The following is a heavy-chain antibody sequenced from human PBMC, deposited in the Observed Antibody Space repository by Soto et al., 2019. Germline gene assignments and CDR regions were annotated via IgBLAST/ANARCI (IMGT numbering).Heavy chain of an antibody. Sequence: GASVKVSCKASGYTFTSYGISWVRQAPGQGLEWMGWISAYNGNTNYAQKLQGRVTMTTDTSTSTAYMELRSLRSDDTAVYYCARGRLWLGELLARVYPWFDPWGQGTLVTVSS. J-gene: IGHJ5*02. D-gene: IGHD3-10*01. CDR1: GYTFTSYG. V-gene: IGHV1-18*01. CDR3: ARGRLWLGELLARVYPWFDP. CDR2: ISAYNGNT.